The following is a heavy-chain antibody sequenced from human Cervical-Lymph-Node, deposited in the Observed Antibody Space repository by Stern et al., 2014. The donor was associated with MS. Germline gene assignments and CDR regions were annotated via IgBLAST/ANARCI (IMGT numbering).Heavy chain of an antibody. CDR3: VRPDIMGTIWN. V-gene: IGHV4-39*02. CDR2: VYYTGST. CDR1: GGSITSSSYY. J-gene: IGHJ4*02. Sequence: VQLVESGPGLVKPSETLSLTCTVSGGSITSSSYYWGWIRQPPGRGLEYIGTVYYTGSTFYDPSLKSRVTISVDTSKNHIALQLTSVTAADTAVYYCVRPDIMGTIWNWGQGTLVTVSS. D-gene: IGHD1-26*01.